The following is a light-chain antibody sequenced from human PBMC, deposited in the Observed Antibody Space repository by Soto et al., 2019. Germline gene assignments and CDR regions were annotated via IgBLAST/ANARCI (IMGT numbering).Light chain of an antibody. CDR1: QSVSSSY. CDR2: GAS. V-gene: IGKV3-20*01. Sequence: EIVLTQSPGTLSLSPGERATLSCRASQSVSSSYLAWYQQKPGKAPRLLIYGASSRATVIPDRFSGSGSGTDFTLTISRLEPEDFAVYYCQQYGSSPSWTFGQGTKVEIK. J-gene: IGKJ1*01. CDR3: QQYGSSPSWT.